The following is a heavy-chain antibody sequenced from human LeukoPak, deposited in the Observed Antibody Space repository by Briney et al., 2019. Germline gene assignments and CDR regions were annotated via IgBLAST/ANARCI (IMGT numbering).Heavy chain of an antibody. CDR1: GGSMSSYY. CDR3: ARSIAAAGWYFDL. V-gene: IGHV4-59*08. D-gene: IGHD6-13*01. J-gene: IGHJ2*01. CDR2: IYYSGST. Sequence: SETLCLTCTVSGGSMSSYYWSWIRQPPGNGLGWIGYIYYSGSTYYNPSLKSRVTISVDTSKNQFSLKLSSVTAADTAVYYCARSIAAAGWYFDLWGRGTLVTVSS.